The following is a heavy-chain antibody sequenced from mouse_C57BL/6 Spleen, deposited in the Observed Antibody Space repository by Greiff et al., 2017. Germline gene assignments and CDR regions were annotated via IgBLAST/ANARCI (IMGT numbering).Heavy chain of an antibody. CDR1: GFTFSDYY. Sequence: EVKLVESEGGLVQPGSSMKLSCTASGFTFSDYYMAWVRQVPEKGLEWVANINYDGSSTYYLDSLKSRFIISRDNAKNILYLQMSSLKSEDTATYYCARERDYSNYGYAMDYWGQGTSVTVSS. V-gene: IGHV5-16*01. CDR2: INYDGSST. D-gene: IGHD2-5*01. CDR3: ARERDYSNYGYAMDY. J-gene: IGHJ4*01.